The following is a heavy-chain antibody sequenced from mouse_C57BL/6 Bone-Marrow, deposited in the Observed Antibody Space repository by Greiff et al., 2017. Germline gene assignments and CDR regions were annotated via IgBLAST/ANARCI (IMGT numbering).Heavy chain of an antibody. CDR2: SSNKANDYTT. J-gene: IGHJ3*01. Sequence: EVQGVESGGGLVQSGRSLRLSCATSGFTFSDFYMEWVRQAPGTGLEWIAASSNKANDYTTEYSASVKGRFIVSREASQSILYLQMNALRAADTAIYYCASAAWPLGRFAYWGQVTLVTVSA. CDR1: GFTFSDFY. V-gene: IGHV7-1*01. D-gene: IGHD6-1*01. CDR3: ASAAWPLGRFAY.